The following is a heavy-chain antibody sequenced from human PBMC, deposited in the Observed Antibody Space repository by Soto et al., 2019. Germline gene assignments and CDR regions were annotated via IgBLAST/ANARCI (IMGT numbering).Heavy chain of an antibody. V-gene: IGHV5-51*01. Sequence: GESLKNSCRGSGYSFTNYWIGWVRQMPGKGLEWMGIIYPGDSHTTYSPSFQGQVTISADKSISTAYLQWSSLKASDTAMYYCARQEAPYGDYAVARGSWGQGTLVTVSS. CDR3: ARQEAPYGDYAVARGS. D-gene: IGHD4-17*01. J-gene: IGHJ5*02. CDR2: IYPGDSHT. CDR1: GYSFTNYW.